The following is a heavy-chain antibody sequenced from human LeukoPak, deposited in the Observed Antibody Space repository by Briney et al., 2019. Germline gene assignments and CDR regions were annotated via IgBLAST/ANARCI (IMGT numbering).Heavy chain of an antibody. Sequence: GESLKISCLGPVAPSTGSSVGGVRQMPGKGLEWMGIIYPGDSGTSGGPTFQGQVTISADKSISAAYLQWSSLKASESVMYYCARKHELGRGGLFSGTAMGIKHYWGQGTLVTVSS. D-gene: IGHD5-18*01. CDR3: ARKHELGRGGLFSGTAMGIKHY. CDR2: IYPGDSGT. CDR1: VAPSTGSS. V-gene: IGHV5-51*01. J-gene: IGHJ4*02.